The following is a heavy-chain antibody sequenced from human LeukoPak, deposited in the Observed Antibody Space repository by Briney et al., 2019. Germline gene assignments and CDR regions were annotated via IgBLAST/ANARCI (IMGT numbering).Heavy chain of an antibody. J-gene: IGHJ4*02. CDR3: ARDRNIAGAASFVY. D-gene: IGHD6-19*01. Sequence: ASVKVSCKASGYTFTSYGISWLRQAPGQGLEWMGWISAYNGNTNYAQKLQGRVTMTTDTSTSTAYMELRSLRSDDTAVYYCARDRNIAGAASFVYWGQGTLATASS. CDR2: ISAYNGNT. CDR1: GYTFTSYG. V-gene: IGHV1-18*01.